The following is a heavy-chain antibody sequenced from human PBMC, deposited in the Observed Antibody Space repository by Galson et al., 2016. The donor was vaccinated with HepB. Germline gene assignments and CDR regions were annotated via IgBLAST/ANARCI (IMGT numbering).Heavy chain of an antibody. CDR3: ARTPITVTHWDGMDV. CDR1: GFSLSNPKMG. CDR2: IFSEDDK. D-gene: IGHD4-17*01. J-gene: IGHJ6*02. V-gene: IGHV2-26*01. Sequence: PALVKPTQTLTLTCTVSGFSLSNPKMGVSWIRQPPGKALEWLAHIFSEDDKSYSTSLRSRLTISKDTSKSQVVLIMTNMDPVDTATYYCARTPITVTHWDGMDVWGQGTTVTVSS.